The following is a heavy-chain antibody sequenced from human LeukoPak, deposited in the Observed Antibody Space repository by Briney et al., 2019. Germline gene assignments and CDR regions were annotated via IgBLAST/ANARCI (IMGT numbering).Heavy chain of an antibody. D-gene: IGHD1-26*01. V-gene: IGHV4-59*12. CDR1: GGSISSYY. CDR2: IYYSGST. CDR3: ARVGNSGSYLDYY. Sequence: SETLSLTCTVSGGSISSYYWSWIRQPPGKGLEWIGYIYYSGSTNYNPSLKSRVTISVDRSKNQFSLKLSSVTAADTAVYYCARVGNSGSYLDYYWGQGTLVTVSS. J-gene: IGHJ4*02.